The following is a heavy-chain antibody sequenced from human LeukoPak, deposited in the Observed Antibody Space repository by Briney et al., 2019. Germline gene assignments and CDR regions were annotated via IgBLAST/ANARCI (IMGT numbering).Heavy chain of an antibody. J-gene: IGHJ4*02. CDR1: GGSISTSNYY. CDR2: IFYSGST. V-gene: IGHV4-39*07. CDR3: AKMGSSSWFGLSTH. Sequence: SETLSLTCTVSGGSISTSNYYWGWIRQPPGKGLEWIGNIFYSGSTYYNPSLKSRVTISVDTSKNQFSLKLTSMTAADTAVYYCAKMGSSSWFGLSTHWGQGTLVIVSS. D-gene: IGHD6-13*01.